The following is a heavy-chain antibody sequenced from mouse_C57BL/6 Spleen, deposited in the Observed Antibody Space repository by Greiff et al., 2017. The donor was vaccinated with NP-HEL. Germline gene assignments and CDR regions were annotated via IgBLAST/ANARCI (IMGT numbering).Heavy chain of an antibody. D-gene: IGHD4-1*01. CDR1: GYTFTSYW. Sequence: QVQLQQPGAELVMPGASVKLSCKASGYTFTSYWMHWVKQRPGQGLEWIGEIDPSDSYTNYNQKFKGKSTLTVDKSSSTAYMQLSSLTSEDSAVYYWARKESTGSDYWGQGTTLTVSS. CDR3: ARKESTGSDY. V-gene: IGHV1-69*01. J-gene: IGHJ2*01. CDR2: IDPSDSYT.